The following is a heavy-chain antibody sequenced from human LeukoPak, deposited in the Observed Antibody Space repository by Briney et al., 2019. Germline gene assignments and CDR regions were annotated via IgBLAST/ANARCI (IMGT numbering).Heavy chain of an antibody. V-gene: IGHV1-18*01. D-gene: IGHD3-3*01. CDR3: ARPHQGSGYYAFVYDY. Sequence: GASVKVSCKASGYTFTSYGISWVRQAPGQGLEWMGWISAYNGNTNYAQKLQGRVTMTTDTSTSTAYMELRSLRSDDTAVYYCARPHQGSGYYAFVYDYWGQGTLVTVSS. J-gene: IGHJ4*02. CDR2: ISAYNGNT. CDR1: GYTFTSYG.